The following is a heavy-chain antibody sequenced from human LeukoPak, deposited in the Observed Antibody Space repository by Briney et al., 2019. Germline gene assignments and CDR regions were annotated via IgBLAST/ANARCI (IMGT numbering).Heavy chain of an antibody. D-gene: IGHD3-10*01. CDR3: ARGFGDWGLSWFDP. CDR1: GDSVSSGSYY. Sequence: SETLSLTCTLSGDSVSSGSYYGSWVRQPPGEGLGWIGYIYCSGSAEYYPCLKSRVTIEVDTTKNQFSLKLTSVTAADTAVYYCARGFGDWGLSWFDPWGQGTLVTVSS. CDR2: IYCSGSA. V-gene: IGHV4-61*01. J-gene: IGHJ5*02.